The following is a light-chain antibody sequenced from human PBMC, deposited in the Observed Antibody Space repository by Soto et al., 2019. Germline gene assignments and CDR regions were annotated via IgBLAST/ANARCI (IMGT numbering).Light chain of an antibody. CDR2: GAS. CDR1: QSISTN. V-gene: IGKV3-15*01. CDR3: QHFHNLLQGVT. Sequence: EIGITQSPATLSVSPGERASLSCRASQSISTNLAWSQQKPGQAPRLLIFGASTRAPDIPARLSGSGSGTEFTLTISGLSSEDFAVYYCQHFHNLLQGVTFGKRTKVHLK. J-gene: IGKJ1*01.